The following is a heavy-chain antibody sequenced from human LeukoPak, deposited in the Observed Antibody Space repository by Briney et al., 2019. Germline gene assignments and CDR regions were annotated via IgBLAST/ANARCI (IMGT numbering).Heavy chain of an antibody. J-gene: IGHJ4*02. CDR1: GYTFTSYG. CDR2: ISAYNGNT. CDR3: ARGHPYDYGDPVQIPNFDY. V-gene: IGHV1-18*01. Sequence: ASVKVSCKASGYTFTSYGISWVRQAPGQGLEWMGWISAYNGNTNYAQKLQGRVTMTTDTSTSTAYMELRSLRSDDTAVYYCARGHPYDYGDPVQIPNFDYWGQGTLVTVSS. D-gene: IGHD4-17*01.